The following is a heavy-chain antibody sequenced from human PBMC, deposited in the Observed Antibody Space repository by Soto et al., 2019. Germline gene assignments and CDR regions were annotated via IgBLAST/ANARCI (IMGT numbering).Heavy chain of an antibody. J-gene: IGHJ6*02. CDR2: VNPISGNT. Sequence: QEQLEQSGAEVKKPGASVKVSCKASGYTFTKYDFNWVRQATGQGPEWMGWVNPISGNTETAQNFQGRVSLTMNTSTNTAVMELRSLRSGDTAIYYCATSRINMIRGVFYYGLYVWGRGTTVTVSS. D-gene: IGHD3-10*01. CDR1: GYTFTKYD. V-gene: IGHV1-8*01. CDR3: ATSRINMIRGVFYYGLYV.